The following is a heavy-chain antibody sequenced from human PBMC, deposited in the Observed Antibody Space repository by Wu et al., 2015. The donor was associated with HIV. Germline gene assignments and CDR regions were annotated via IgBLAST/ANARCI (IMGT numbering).Heavy chain of an antibody. Sequence: QVQLVQSGAEVKKPGASVKVSCKASGYTFTSYGISWVRQAPGQGLEWMGWISAYNGNTNYAQKLQGRVTMTTDTSTSTAYMELRSLRSDDTAVYYCARDLCVRGVCYRSPGDWFDPGAREPWSTVSS. CDR2: ISAYNGNT. D-gene: IGHD2-8*02. CDR3: ARDLCVRGVCYRSPGDWFDP. CDR1: GYTFTSYG. V-gene: IGHV1-18*01. J-gene: IGHJ5*02.